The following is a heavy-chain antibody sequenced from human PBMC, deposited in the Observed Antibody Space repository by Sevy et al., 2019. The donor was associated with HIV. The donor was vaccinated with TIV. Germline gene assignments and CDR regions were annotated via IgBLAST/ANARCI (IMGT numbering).Heavy chain of an antibody. Sequence: ASVKVSCKASGYTFTGYYMHWVRQAPGQGLEWMGWINPNSGGTNYAQKFQGRVTMTRDTSISTAYMELSRLRYDDTAVYYCARAGITGMRDNWFDPWGQGTLVTVSS. J-gene: IGHJ5*02. V-gene: IGHV1-2*02. CDR3: ARAGITGMRDNWFDP. D-gene: IGHD1-20*01. CDR2: INPNSGGT. CDR1: GYTFTGYY.